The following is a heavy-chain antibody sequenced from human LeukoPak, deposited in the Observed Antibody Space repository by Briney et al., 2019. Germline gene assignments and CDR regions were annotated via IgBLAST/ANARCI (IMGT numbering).Heavy chain of an antibody. Sequence: ASVKVSCKASGYTFTNYGISWVRQAPGQGLEWMGWISAYNGNTNYAQTLQGRVTMTTDTSTSTAYMELRSLTSDDTAVYYCARETLYYYDSSGYYFQYFQHWGQGTLVTVSS. CDR2: ISAYNGNT. CDR3: ARETLYYYDSSGYYFQYFQH. CDR1: GYTFTNYG. D-gene: IGHD3-22*01. J-gene: IGHJ1*01. V-gene: IGHV1-18*01.